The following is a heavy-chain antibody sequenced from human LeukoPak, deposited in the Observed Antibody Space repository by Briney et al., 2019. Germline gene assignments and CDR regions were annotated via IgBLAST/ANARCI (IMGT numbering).Heavy chain of an antibody. V-gene: IGHV4-59*01. D-gene: IGHD6-19*01. CDR3: ARAESIAVGIGFDP. Sequence: SETLSLTCTVSGSSISSYYWSWIRQPPGKGLEWIGYIYYSGSTNYNPSLKSRVTISVDTSKNQFSLKLSSVTAADTAVYYCARAESIAVGIGFDPWGQGTLVTVSS. CDR1: GSSISSYY. CDR2: IYYSGST. J-gene: IGHJ5*02.